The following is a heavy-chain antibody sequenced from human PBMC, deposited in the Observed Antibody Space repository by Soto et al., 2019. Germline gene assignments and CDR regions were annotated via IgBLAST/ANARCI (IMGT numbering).Heavy chain of an antibody. D-gene: IGHD5-12*01. CDR3: ARERIVATSSPAFDY. V-gene: IGHV3-33*01. CDR1: GFTFSSYG. CDR2: IWYDGSNK. J-gene: IGHJ4*02. Sequence: GGSLRLSCAASGFTFSSYGMHWVRQAPGKGLEWVAVIWYDGSNKYYADSVKGRFTISRDNSKNTLYLQMNSLRAEDTAVYYCARERIVATSSPAFDYWGQGTLVTVSS.